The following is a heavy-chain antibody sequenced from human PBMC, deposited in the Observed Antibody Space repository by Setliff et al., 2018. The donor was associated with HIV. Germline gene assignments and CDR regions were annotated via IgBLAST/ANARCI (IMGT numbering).Heavy chain of an antibody. V-gene: IGHV4-39*07. CDR1: GGSISSSTYY. CDR3: ARDLTSNSNCFEP. D-gene: IGHD4-4*01. CDR2: IFYTGNT. J-gene: IGHJ5*02. Sequence: PSETLSLTCSVSGGSISSSTYYWGWIRQPPGKGLEWIGDIFYTGNTYYNPSLKSRVAISVDTSENQFSLKLNSVTAADTAIYYCARDLTSNSNCFEPWGQGTQVTVSS.